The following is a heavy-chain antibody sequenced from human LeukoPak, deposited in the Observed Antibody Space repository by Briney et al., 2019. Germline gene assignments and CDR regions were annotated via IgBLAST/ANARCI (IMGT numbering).Heavy chain of an antibody. CDR2: ISWDSAHI. CDR3: AKERSGTYLLDS. D-gene: IGHD1-26*01. CDR1: GFNFDDYA. V-gene: IGHV3-9*01. Sequence: GGSLRLSCTVSGFNFDDYAMPWVRQAPGKGLEWVSGISWDSAHIGYVDSVRGRFTNSRDNAKNSLYLQMNGLRAEDTALYYCAKERSGTYLLDSWGQGTLVTVSS. J-gene: IGHJ4*02.